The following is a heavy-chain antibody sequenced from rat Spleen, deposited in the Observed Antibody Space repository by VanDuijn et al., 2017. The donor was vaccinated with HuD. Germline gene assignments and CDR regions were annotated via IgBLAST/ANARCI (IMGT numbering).Heavy chain of an antibody. CDR1: GFSLTNSG. CDR3: ARSYGGYTSNWFPY. V-gene: IGHV2-30*01. Sequence: QVQLKESGPGLVQPSQTLSLTCTVSGFSLTNSGVNWVRQPTGKGLEWMGVIWTNGNTDYNSALNSRLSISRDTSKSQVFLKMNSLQTDDTVIYFCARSYGGYTSNWFPYWGQGTLVTVSS. J-gene: IGHJ3*01. CDR2: IWTNGNT. D-gene: IGHD1-11*01.